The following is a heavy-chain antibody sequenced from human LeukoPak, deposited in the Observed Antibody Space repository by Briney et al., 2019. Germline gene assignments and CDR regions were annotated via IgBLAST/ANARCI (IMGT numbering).Heavy chain of an antibody. CDR3: ARDRAIFGVVTLDDY. CDR1: GYTFTSYG. D-gene: IGHD3-3*01. CDR2: ISAYNGNT. V-gene: IGHV1-18*01. Sequence: GSSVKVSCKASGYTFTSYGISWVRQAPGQGLEWMGWISAYNGNTNYAQKLQGRVTMTTDTSTSTAYMELRSLRSDDTAVYYCARDRAIFGVVTLDDYWGQGTLVTVSS. J-gene: IGHJ4*02.